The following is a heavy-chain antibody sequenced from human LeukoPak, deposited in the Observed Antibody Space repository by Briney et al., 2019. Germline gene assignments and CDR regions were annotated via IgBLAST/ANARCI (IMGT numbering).Heavy chain of an antibody. D-gene: IGHD1-26*01. V-gene: IGHV4-30-4*08. CDR2: IYHSGST. Sequence: PSETLSLTCTVSGGSIRSSYYYWGWIRQPPGKGLEWIGYIYHSGSTYYNPSLKSRVTISVDTSKNQFSLKLSSVTAADTAVYYCASFIVGATDMNWYFDLWGRGTLVTVSS. J-gene: IGHJ2*01. CDR1: GGSIRSSYYY. CDR3: ASFIVGATDMNWYFDL.